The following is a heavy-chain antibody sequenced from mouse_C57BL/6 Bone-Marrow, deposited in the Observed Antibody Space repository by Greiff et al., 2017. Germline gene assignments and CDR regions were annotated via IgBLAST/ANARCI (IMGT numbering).Heavy chain of an antibody. CDR1: GYSITSDY. D-gene: IGHD1-1*01. J-gene: IGHJ4*01. CDR2: ISDSGST. CDR3: ARGRGLLLRYCAMDF. V-gene: IGHV3-8*01. Sequence: EVKLQESGPGLAKPSQTLSLTCSVTGYSITSDYWNWIRKFPGNKLEYMGYISDSGSTYYNPSLKSRISITRDTSKNQYYLQLNSVTTEDTATYYCARGRGLLLRYCAMDFWGQGPSVTVSS.